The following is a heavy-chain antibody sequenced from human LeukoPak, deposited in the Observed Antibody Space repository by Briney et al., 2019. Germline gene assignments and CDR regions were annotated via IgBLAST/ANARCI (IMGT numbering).Heavy chain of an antibody. V-gene: IGHV3-30*18. J-gene: IGHJ6*02. CDR3: AKEYSSSPHGMDV. D-gene: IGHD6-13*01. CDR1: GFTFSSYG. Sequence: GGSLRLSCAASGFTFSSYGMHWVRQAPGKGLEWVAVISYDGSNKYYADSVKGRFTISRDNSKNTLYLQMNSLRAEDTAVYYCAKEYSSSPHGMDVWGQGTTVTVSS. CDR2: ISYDGSNK.